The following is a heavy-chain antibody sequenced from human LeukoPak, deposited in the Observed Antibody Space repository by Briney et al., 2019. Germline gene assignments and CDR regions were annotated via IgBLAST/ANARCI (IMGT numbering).Heavy chain of an antibody. V-gene: IGHV3-11*04. CDR2: ISNSGSTI. CDR1: GFTFSDYY. CDR3: ARGITARPPYYFDY. J-gene: IGHJ4*02. D-gene: IGHD3-10*01. Sequence: GGSLRLSCAASGFTFSDYYMNWIRQAPGKGLEWVSYISNSGSTIYYADSVKGRFTISRDNAKNSVYLQMNSLRAEDTAVYYCARGITARPPYYFDYWGQGTLVTVSS.